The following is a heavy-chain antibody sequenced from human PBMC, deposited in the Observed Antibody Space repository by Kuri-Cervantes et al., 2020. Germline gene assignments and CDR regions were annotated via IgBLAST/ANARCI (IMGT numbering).Heavy chain of an antibody. Sequence: GESLKISCAASGFTFSSYVMHWVRQAPGKGLEWVAVISYDGSNKYYADSVKGRFTISRDNSKNTLYLQMNSLRAEDTAVYYCARGSPTLSFDYWGQGTLVTVSS. V-gene: IGHV3-30-3*01. CDR1: GFTFSSYV. J-gene: IGHJ4*02. D-gene: IGHD3-16*01. CDR2: ISYDGSNK. CDR3: ARGSPTLSFDY.